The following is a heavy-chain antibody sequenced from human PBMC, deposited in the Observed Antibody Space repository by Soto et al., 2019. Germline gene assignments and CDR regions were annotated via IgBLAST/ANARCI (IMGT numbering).Heavy chain of an antibody. D-gene: IGHD3-16*01. CDR3: TKNSHLGIISPTHDP. V-gene: IGHV3-23*01. CDR1: GFTFRSSP. CDR2: INGGDDSK. J-gene: IGHJ5*02. Sequence: EVQLWESGGGLVQPGGSLRLSCAVSGFTFRSSPMSWVRRSPGKGLEWVSGINGGDDSKHYAESVRGRLTIIRDNSKNTLLLQMNSLRVEDTAIYDCTKNSHLGIISPTHDPWGQGTQVTVSS.